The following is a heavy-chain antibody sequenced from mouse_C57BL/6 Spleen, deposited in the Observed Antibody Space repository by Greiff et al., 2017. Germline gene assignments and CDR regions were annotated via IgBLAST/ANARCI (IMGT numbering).Heavy chain of an antibody. D-gene: IGHD2-4*01. CDR2: IYPGNSDT. V-gene: IGHV1-5*01. Sequence: VQLQQSGTVLARPGASVKMSCKTSGYTFTSYWMHWVKQRPGQGLEWIGAIYPGNSDTSYNQKFKGKAKLTAVTSASPAYMELSSLTNEDSAVYYGTMAYDYDRYYYAMDYWGQGTSVTVSS. J-gene: IGHJ4*01. CDR3: TMAYDYDRYYYAMDY. CDR1: GYTFTSYW.